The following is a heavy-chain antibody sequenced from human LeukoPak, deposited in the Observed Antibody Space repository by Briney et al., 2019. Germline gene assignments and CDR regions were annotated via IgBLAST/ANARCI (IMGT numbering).Heavy chain of an antibody. Sequence: SETLSLTCTVSGGSISSYYWSWIRQHPGKGLEWIGYIYYSGSTNYNPSLKSRVTISVDTSKNQFSLKLSSVTAADTAVYYCARAVTGRGGGWFDPWGQGTLVTVSS. V-gene: IGHV4-59*01. CDR3: ARAVTGRGGGWFDP. CDR2: IYYSGST. J-gene: IGHJ5*02. D-gene: IGHD1-14*01. CDR1: GGSISSYY.